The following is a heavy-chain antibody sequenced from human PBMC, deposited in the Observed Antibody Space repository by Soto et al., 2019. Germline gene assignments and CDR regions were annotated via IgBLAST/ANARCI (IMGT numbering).Heavy chain of an antibody. CDR1: GFTFSSYS. V-gene: IGHV3-48*02. J-gene: IGHJ6*02. D-gene: IGHD4-4*01. Sequence: EVQLVESGGGLVQPGGSLRLSCAASGFTFSSYSMNWVRQAPGKGLEWVSYISSSSSTIYYADSVKGRFTISRDNAKNSLYLEMSSLRDEDTAVYYCARDHMTTPKLWEDYYYGMDVWCQGTTVTVSS. CDR2: ISSSSSTI. CDR3: ARDHMTTPKLWEDYYYGMDV.